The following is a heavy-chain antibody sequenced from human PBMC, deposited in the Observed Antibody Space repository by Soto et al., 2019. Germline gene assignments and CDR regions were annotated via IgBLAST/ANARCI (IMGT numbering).Heavy chain of an antibody. Sequence: GQLLESGGGMVQPGGSLRLSCAASGFTFSSFAMNWVRLPPGRGLEWVAAVTSSASSTHYADSVKGRFTISRDNSKNTLYLQRNSLRADDTAVYYCAKGGAVLLDPFDVWGQGTMVTVSS. CDR2: VTSSASST. V-gene: IGHV3-23*01. J-gene: IGHJ3*01. D-gene: IGHD1-26*01. CDR1: GFTFSSFA. CDR3: AKGGAVLLDPFDV.